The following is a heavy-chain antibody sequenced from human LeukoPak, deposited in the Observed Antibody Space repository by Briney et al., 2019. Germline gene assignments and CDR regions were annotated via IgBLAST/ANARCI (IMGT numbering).Heavy chain of an antibody. CDR3: ARRGSGYAFDI. CDR1: GGSISSSSYY. Sequence: SETLSLTCTVSGGSISSSSYYWGWIRQPPGKGLEWIGRIYTSGSTNYNPTNYNPSLKSRVTMSVDTSKNHFSLQLTSVTAADTAVYYCARRGSGYAFDIWGQGTMVTVSS. D-gene: IGHD3-16*01. V-gene: IGHV4-61*05. J-gene: IGHJ3*02. CDR2: IYTSGSTNYNPT.